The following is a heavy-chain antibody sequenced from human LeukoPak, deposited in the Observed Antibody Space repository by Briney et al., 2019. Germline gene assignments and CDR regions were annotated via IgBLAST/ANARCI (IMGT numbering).Heavy chain of an antibody. CDR1: VFNFDDYA. J-gene: IGHJ2*01. D-gene: IGHD5-24*01. CDR3: TRRAARWQFDL. CDR2: INWKTGKG. Sequence: GGSLRLSCAVSVFNFDDYAMHWVRQAPGRGLEGVSGINWKTGKGIYADSVKGRFAISRDNAKNSLYLQMSSLRAEDTALYYCTRRAARWQFDLWGRGTLLTVSS. V-gene: IGHV3-9*01.